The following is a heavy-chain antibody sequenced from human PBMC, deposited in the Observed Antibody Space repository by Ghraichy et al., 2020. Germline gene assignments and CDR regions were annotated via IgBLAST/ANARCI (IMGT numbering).Heavy chain of an antibody. J-gene: IGHJ4*02. D-gene: IGHD4-17*01. V-gene: IGHV3-23*01. CDR2: ISGSGGST. CDR3: AKVKYPDYVPRSFDY. Sequence: GGSLRLSCAASGFTFSSYAMNWVRQAPGKGLEWVSAISGSGGSTYYADSVKGRFTISRDNSKNTLYLQMNSLRAEDTAVYYCAKVKYPDYVPRSFDYWGQGTLVTVSS. CDR1: GFTFSSYA.